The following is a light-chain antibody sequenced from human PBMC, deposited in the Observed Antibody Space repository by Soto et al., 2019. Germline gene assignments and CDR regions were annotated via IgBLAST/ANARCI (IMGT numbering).Light chain of an antibody. Sequence: DIQLTQSPSFLSASVGDRVTITCRASQGIGSSLAWYQQKPGKAPNLLIYAASALQTGVPPRFSGSGSGTEFTLTISSLQPEDFATYYCQRLNKYPLDFGQGTRLEIK. J-gene: IGKJ5*01. CDR1: QGIGSS. V-gene: IGKV1-9*01. CDR2: AAS. CDR3: QRLNKYPLD.